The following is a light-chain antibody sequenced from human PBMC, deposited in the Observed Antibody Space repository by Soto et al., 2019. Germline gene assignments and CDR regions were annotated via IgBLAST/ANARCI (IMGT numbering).Light chain of an antibody. CDR1: SSNIGAGYD. CDR2: VNS. J-gene: IGLJ2*01. CDR3: QSYDSSLSGGV. V-gene: IGLV1-40*01. Sequence: QSVLTQPPSVSGAPGQRVTISCTGSSSNIGAGYDVHWYQQLPGTAPKLLIYVNSNRPSGVPDRFSGSKSGTSASLAITGPQAEDEDDDYCQSYDSSLSGGVFGGGTKLTVL.